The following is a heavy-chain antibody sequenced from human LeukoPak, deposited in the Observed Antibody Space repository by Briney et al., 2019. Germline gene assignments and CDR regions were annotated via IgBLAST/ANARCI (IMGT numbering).Heavy chain of an antibody. V-gene: IGHV3-74*01. Sequence: GGSLRLSCEASGFFFSNYWMHWVRQVPGMGLVWVSHINSDGSSTTYADFVKGRFTISRDNAKNTLYLQMDSLRAEDTAVYYCARDGYCSSGTCYGKDYWGQGTLVTVSS. J-gene: IGHJ4*02. CDR3: ARDGYCSSGTCYGKDY. CDR2: INSDGSST. D-gene: IGHD2-2*03. CDR1: GFFFSNYW.